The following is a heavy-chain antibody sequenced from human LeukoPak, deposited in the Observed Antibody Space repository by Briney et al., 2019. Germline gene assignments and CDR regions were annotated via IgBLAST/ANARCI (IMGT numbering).Heavy chain of an antibody. CDR1: GYTFTGYY. Sequence: ASVKVSCKASGYTFTGYYMHWERQAPGQGLEWMGWINPNSGGTNYAQKFQGRVTMTRDTSISTAYMELSRLRSDDTAVYYCARDLSITMVRGVISLGYWGQGTLVTVSS. CDR2: INPNSGGT. CDR3: ARDLSITMVRGVISLGY. V-gene: IGHV1-2*02. J-gene: IGHJ4*02. D-gene: IGHD3-10*01.